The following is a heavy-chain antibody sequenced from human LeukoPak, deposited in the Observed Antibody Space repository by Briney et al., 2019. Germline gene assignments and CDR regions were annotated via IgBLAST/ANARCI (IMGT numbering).Heavy chain of an antibody. CDR3: ARAYSSSWYWDWFDP. Sequence: PSETLSLTCTVPGDSINSGNNYWSWIRQPAGKGPEWIGHIYSSGTTNYNPSLKSRVTMSVDTSKNQFSLKVSSVSAADTAVYYCARAYSSSWYWDWFDPWGQGTLVTVSS. V-gene: IGHV4-61*09. D-gene: IGHD6-13*01. CDR2: IYSSGTT. CDR1: GDSINSGNNY. J-gene: IGHJ5*02.